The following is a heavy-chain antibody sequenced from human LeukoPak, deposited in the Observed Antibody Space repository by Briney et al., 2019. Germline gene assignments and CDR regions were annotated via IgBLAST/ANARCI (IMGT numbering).Heavy chain of an antibody. CDR3: AKQRRDGYNYFDY. Sequence: SETLSLTCTVSGGSISSGRYYWGWIRHPPGKGLEWIGNIYYSESTYYNPSLKSRVTISVDTSKNQFSLKLSSVTAADTAVYYCAKQRRDGYNYFDYWGQGTLVTVSS. D-gene: IGHD5-24*01. CDR2: IYYSEST. V-gene: IGHV4-39*01. J-gene: IGHJ4*02. CDR1: GGSISSGRYY.